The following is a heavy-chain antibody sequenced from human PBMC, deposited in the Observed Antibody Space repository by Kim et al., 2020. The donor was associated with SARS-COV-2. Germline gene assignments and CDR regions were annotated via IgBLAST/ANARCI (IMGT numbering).Heavy chain of an antibody. J-gene: IGHJ4*02. CDR1: GYSFTSYW. Sequence: GESLKISCKGSGYSFTSYWISWVRQMPGKGLEWMGRIDPSDSYTNYSPSFQGHVTISADKSISTAYLQWSSLKASDTAMYYCARIEVPAAIPGVDYWGQGTLVTVAS. CDR2: IDPSDSYT. V-gene: IGHV5-10-1*01. D-gene: IGHD2-2*02. CDR3: ARIEVPAAIPGVDY.